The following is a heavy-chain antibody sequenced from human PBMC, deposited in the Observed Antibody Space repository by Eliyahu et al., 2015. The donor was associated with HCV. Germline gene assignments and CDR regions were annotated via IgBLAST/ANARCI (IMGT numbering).Heavy chain of an antibody. D-gene: IGHD6-6*01. J-gene: IGHJ4*02. CDR1: GFTFSSYA. Sequence: EVQLLESGGGLVQPGGSLRLSCAASGFTFSSYAMSWVRQAPGKGLEWVSTISASGRSTYYADSVKGRFTISRDNSKNTLYLQMNSLRAEDTAVHYCAREYSSSYHDFWGQGTLVTVSS. CDR3: AREYSSSYHDF. CDR2: ISASGRST. V-gene: IGHV3-23*01.